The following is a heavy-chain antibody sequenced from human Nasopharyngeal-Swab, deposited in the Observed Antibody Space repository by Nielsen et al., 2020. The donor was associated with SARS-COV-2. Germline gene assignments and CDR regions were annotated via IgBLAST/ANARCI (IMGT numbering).Heavy chain of an antibody. CDR3: ARGTVYYYDSSGYYYYYYYGMDV. CDR2: INHSGST. Sequence: RQAPGKGLGWIGEINHSGSTNYNPSLKSRVTISVDTSKNQFSLKLSSVTAADTAVYYCARGTVYYYDSSGYYYYYYYGMDVWGQGTTVTVSS. D-gene: IGHD3-22*01. V-gene: IGHV4-34*01. J-gene: IGHJ6*02.